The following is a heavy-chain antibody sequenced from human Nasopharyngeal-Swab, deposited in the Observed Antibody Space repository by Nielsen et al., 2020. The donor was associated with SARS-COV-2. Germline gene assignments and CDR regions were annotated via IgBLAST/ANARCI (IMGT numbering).Heavy chain of an antibody. V-gene: IGHV3-23*01. CDR1: GFTFSGDA. J-gene: IGHJ4*02. D-gene: IGHD5-12*01. Sequence: GEALKISCAAAGFTFSGDAMSWVRQAPGKGLEWVSAISGSGGSTYYADSVKGRFTISRDNSKNTLYLQMNSLRAEDTAVYYCAKGGDSGYDYGPHDYWGQGTLVTVSS. CDR2: ISGSGGST. CDR3: AKGGDSGYDYGPHDY.